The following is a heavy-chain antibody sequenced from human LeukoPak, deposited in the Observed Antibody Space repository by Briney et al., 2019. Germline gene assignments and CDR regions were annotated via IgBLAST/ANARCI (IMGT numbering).Heavy chain of an antibody. V-gene: IGHV3-30*03. Sequence: GGSLRLSCAASGFTFSSYGMHWVRQAPGKGLEWVAVISYDGSNKYYADSVKGRFTISRDNSKNTLYLQMNSLRAEDTAVYYCARDYDYYGSGSYPDYWGQGTLVTVSS. J-gene: IGHJ4*02. CDR2: ISYDGSNK. CDR3: ARDYDYYGSGSYPDY. CDR1: GFTFSSYG. D-gene: IGHD3-10*01.